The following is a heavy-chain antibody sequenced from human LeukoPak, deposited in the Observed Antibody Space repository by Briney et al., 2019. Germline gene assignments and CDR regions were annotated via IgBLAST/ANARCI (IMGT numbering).Heavy chain of an antibody. V-gene: IGHV3-49*04. D-gene: IGHD1-7*01. CDR1: GFTFGNYA. J-gene: IGHJ4*02. Sequence: GGSLRLSCTGSGFTFGNYAMNWVRQAPGKGLEWLGFIRGKAYGGTTEYAASVKGRFIISRDDSKSIAYLQLNSLKTEDTAVYYCSRWNSQLESNDCWGQGTPVTVSS. CDR2: IRGKAYGGTT. CDR3: SRWNSQLESNDC.